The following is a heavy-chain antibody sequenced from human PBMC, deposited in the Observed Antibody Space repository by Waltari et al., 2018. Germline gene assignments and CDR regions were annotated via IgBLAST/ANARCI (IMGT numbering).Heavy chain of an antibody. D-gene: IGHD3-3*01. CDR2: INHSGST. CDR1: GGSFSGYY. J-gene: IGHJ4*02. Sequence: QVQLQQWGAGLLKPSETLSLTCAVYGGSFSGYYWSWIRQPPGKGLEWIGEINHSGSTNSNPSLKSRVTISVDTSKNQFSLKLSSVTAADTAVYYCARHSLYYDFWSGYHKNYYFDYWGQGTLVTVSS. V-gene: IGHV4-34*01. CDR3: ARHSLYYDFWSGYHKNYYFDY.